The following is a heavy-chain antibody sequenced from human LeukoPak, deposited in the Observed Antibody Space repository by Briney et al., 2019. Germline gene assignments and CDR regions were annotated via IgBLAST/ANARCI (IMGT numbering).Heavy chain of an antibody. J-gene: IGHJ4*02. Sequence: ASVKVSCKVSGYTLTELSMHWVRQAPGKGLEWMGGFDPEDGETIYAQKFQGRVTMTEDTSTDTAYMELSSLRSEDTAAYYCASTPDYYDSSGYYYWGQGTLVTVSS. D-gene: IGHD3-22*01. CDR3: ASTPDYYDSSGYYY. CDR2: FDPEDGET. CDR1: GYTLTELS. V-gene: IGHV1-24*01.